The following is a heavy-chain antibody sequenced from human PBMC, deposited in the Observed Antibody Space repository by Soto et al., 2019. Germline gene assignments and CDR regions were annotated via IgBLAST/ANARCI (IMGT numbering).Heavy chain of an antibody. Sequence: QVQLQESGPGLVKPSQTLSLTCTVSGGSISSGDHYWSWIRQPPGKGLEWIGYIYYSGSTYYSPSLKSRLTISVDMSKNQFSLKLSSVTAADTAVYYCANLAPCCYDSSGYYYGWFDPWGQGTLVTVSS. CDR1: GGSISSGDHY. V-gene: IGHV4-30-4*01. D-gene: IGHD3-22*01. CDR2: IYYSGST. J-gene: IGHJ5*02. CDR3: ANLAPCCYDSSGYYYGWFDP.